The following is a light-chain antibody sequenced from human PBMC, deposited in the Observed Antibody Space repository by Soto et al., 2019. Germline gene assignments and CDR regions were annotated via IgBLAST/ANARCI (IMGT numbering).Light chain of an antibody. J-gene: IGKJ1*01. CDR1: ESVSGSY. V-gene: IGKV3-20*01. Sequence: NVLTQAPSTLSLAPGERAALSCRASESVSGSYIAWYQQKVGQSPRLLIYGASNRATGIPDRFSGSGSGTDFTLTISRLEPEDFAMYYCQQYGRTWGIGTKVDVK. CDR2: GAS. CDR3: QQYGRT.